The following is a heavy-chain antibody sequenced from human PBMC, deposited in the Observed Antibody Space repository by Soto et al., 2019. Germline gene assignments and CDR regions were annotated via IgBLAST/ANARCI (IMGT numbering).Heavy chain of an antibody. V-gene: IGHV3-7*02. CDR1: GFTFSSYW. CDR3: AVSWYFGEFGLDV. Sequence: DVQLVESGGGLVQPGGSLRLSCEVSGFTFSSYWMTWVRQAPGKGLEWVANINKDGSEEKYVDSVKGRFIVSIDNGKSSMYLEMNSLRAEDTAVYYCAVSWYFGEFGLDVWGQGTRVTVSS. J-gene: IGHJ4*02. D-gene: IGHD3-10*01. CDR2: INKDGSEE.